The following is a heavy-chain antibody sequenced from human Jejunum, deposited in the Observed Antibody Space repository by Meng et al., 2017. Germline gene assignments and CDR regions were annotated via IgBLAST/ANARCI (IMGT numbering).Heavy chain of an antibody. CDR1: GFTFRAVA. V-gene: IGHV3-30*04. CDR2: ISYIVEST. CDR3: AKQHLGWLPYS. J-gene: IGHJ4*02. Sequence: QGQLVESGGGVVQPGGSLRLSCAGTGFTFRAVAMYWVRQPPGKGLEWVAFISYIVESTLYADSVKGRFTISRDNSKNTLYLQMNSLRAEDTAVYYCAKQHLGWLPYSWGQGALVTVSS. D-gene: IGHD3-3*01.